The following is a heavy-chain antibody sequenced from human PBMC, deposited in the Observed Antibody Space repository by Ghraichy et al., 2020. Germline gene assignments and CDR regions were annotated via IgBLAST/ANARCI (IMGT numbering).Heavy chain of an antibody. CDR2: IKRHGSEN. CDR1: GFTLSSYW. V-gene: IGHV3-7*01. Sequence: GGSLRLSCAASGFTLSSYWMSWVRQAPGKGLEWVANIKRHGSENYYVDSVKGRFTISRDNAKNSLYLQMNSLRAEDTAVYYCARGRATTLRKGDAFDIWGQGTTVIVSS. J-gene: IGHJ3*02. D-gene: IGHD1-26*01. CDR3: ARGRATTLRKGDAFDI.